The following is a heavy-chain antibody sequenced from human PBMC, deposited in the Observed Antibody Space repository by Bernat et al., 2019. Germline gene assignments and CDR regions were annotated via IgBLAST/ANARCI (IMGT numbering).Heavy chain of an antibody. CDR1: FAVSSNY. D-gene: IGHD6-19*01. J-gene: IGHJ2*01. V-gene: IGHV3-53*01. CDR3: ERVGYSSGWSWYFAL. CDR2: IYSGSNT. Sequence: FAVSSNYMSWVRQAPGKGLEWVSVIYSGSNTYYADSVKGRFTISRDNSKNTLYLQMNSLRAEDTAVDYCERVGYSSGWSWYFALW.